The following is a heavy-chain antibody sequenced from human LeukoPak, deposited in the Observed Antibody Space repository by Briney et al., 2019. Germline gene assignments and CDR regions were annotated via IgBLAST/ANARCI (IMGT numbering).Heavy chain of an antibody. D-gene: IGHD3-10*01. CDR1: GFTFSSSS. CDR3: ARGAVFQGNYDY. V-gene: IGHV3-21*01. J-gene: IGHJ4*02. CDR2: ISGESKYI. Sequence: PGGSLRLSCAAAGFTFSSSSMNWVRQTPGKGLGWVSSISGESKYIYYADSVTGRFTISRDNAKNSLYLQMSTLRDEDTAVYYCARGAVFQGNYDYWGQGTLVTVSS.